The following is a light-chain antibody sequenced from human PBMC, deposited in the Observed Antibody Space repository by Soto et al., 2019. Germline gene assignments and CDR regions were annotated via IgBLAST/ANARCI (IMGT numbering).Light chain of an antibody. J-gene: IGKJ1*01. CDR1: QGISSY. Sequence: AIRVTQSPSALSASTVDRVTIAGRASQGISSYLAWYQQKPGKAPKLLIYAASTLQSGVPSRFSGGGFWADLTLTISCLQSEDFATYFFEKYYSYPRTFGQGTKVDIK. CDR3: EKYYSYPRT. CDR2: AAS. V-gene: IGKV1-8*01.